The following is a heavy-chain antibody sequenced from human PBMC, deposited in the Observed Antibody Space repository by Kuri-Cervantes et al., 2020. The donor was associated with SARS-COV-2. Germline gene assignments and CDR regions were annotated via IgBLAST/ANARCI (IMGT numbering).Heavy chain of an antibody. CDR2: MNPNSGNT. J-gene: IGHJ3*02. V-gene: IGHV1-8*03. D-gene: IGHD3-3*01. CDR1: GYTFTSYD. Sequence: ASVKVSCKASGYTFTSYDINWVRQATGQVLEWMGWMNPNSGNTGYAQKFQGRVTITRNTSISTAYMELSSLRSEDTAVYYCARDLGVPSDTIPGAGAFDIWGQGTMVTVSS. CDR3: ARDLGVPSDTIPGAGAFDI.